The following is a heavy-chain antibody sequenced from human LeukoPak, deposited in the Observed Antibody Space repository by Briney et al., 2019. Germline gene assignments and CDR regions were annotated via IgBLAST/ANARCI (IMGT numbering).Heavy chain of an antibody. J-gene: IGHJ5*01. CDR2: ISGSGGST. V-gene: IGHV3-23*01. D-gene: IGHD2-2*01. Sequence: GGSLRLSCAASGFTFSSYDMSWVRQAPGKGLEWVSAISGSGGSTYYADSVKGRFTISRDNSKNTLYLQMNSLRAEDTAVYYCAKEVVVVPAAISPNWFDSWGQGTLVTVSS. CDR1: GFTFSSYD. CDR3: AKEVVVVPAAISPNWFDS.